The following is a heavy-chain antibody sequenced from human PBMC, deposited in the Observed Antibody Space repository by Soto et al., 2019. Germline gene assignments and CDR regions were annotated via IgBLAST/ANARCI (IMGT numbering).Heavy chain of an antibody. CDR1: GGSISSYY. Sequence: PSETLSLTCTVSGGSISSYYWSWIRQPPGKGLEWIGYIYYSGSTNYNPSLKSRVTISVDTSKNQFSLKLSSVTAADTAVYYCARDDYYYYGMDVWGQGTTVTVSS. J-gene: IGHJ6*02. CDR3: ARDDYYYYGMDV. CDR2: IYYSGST. V-gene: IGHV4-59*01.